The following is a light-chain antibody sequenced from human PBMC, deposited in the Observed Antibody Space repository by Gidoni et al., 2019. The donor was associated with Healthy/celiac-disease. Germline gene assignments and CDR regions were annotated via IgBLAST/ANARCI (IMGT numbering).Light chain of an antibody. V-gene: IGLV3-1*01. CDR2: QES. J-gene: IGLJ2*01. CDR3: QAWDSSTVV. CDR1: KWGDKY. Sequence: SYDLTQPPSVSVSPGQTASITCSGDKWGDKYAGWYQQKPGQSPVLVIYQESKRPSGIPERFSGSNSGNTATLTISGTQAMDEADYYCQAWDSSTVVFGGGTKLTVL.